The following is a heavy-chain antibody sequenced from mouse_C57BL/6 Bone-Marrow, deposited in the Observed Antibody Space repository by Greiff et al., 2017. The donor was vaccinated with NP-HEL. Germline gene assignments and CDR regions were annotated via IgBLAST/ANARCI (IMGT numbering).Heavy chain of an antibody. CDR2: IRNKANGYTT. J-gene: IGHJ4*01. CDR3: ARLRGGYYDQGAMDY. CDR1: GFTFTDYY. D-gene: IGHD2-4*01. Sequence: EVKLVESGGGLVQPGGSLSLSCAASGFTFTDYYMSWVRQPPGKALEWLGFIRNKANGYTTEYSASVKGRFTISRDNSQSILYLQMNARRAEDSATYYCARLRGGYYDQGAMDYWGQGTSVTVSS. V-gene: IGHV7-3*01.